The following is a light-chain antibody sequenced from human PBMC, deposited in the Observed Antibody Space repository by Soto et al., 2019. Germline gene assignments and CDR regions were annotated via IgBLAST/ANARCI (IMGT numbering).Light chain of an antibody. CDR2: DDD. CDR1: SGSIANNY. V-gene: IGLV6-57*04. J-gene: IGLJ3*02. Sequence: NFMLTQPLSVSDSPGMTITISCTRSSGSIANNYVQWYQQRPGSAPTTVIYDDDQRPSEVSDRFSGSIDGSSNSASLTISGLRTDDEADYYCQSYDAKNRNWVFGGGTKVTVL. CDR3: QSYDAKNRNWV.